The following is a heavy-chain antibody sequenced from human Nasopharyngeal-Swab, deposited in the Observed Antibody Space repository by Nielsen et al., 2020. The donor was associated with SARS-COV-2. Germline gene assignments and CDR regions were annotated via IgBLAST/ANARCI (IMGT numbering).Heavy chain of an antibody. CDR3: ARGDYYYDSTGPSDY. CDR2: INPTGGST. D-gene: IGHD3-22*01. J-gene: IGHJ4*02. CDR1: GYTFTTYY. V-gene: IGHV1-46*01. Sequence: ASVKVSCKASGYTFTTYYMHWVRQAPGHGLEWMGMINPTGGSTSYAQKFQGRVTLTRDTSTRTVYMELSSLRSEDTAVYYCARGDYYYDSTGPSDYWGQGTLVTVSS.